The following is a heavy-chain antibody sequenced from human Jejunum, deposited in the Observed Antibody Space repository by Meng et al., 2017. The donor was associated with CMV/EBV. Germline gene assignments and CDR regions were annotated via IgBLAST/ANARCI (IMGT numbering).Heavy chain of an antibody. J-gene: IGHJ3*02. Sequence: GVTFSRSWMTGVRRGPGKGLEWVANIKEDGGEQQYMDTVKGRFTISRDNAKNSLYLQMNSLRAEDTAVYYCARDPYGSGGYGAFDIWGQGTMVTVSS. CDR3: ARDPYGSGGYGAFDI. CDR1: GVTFSRSW. V-gene: IGHV3-7*01. D-gene: IGHD2-15*01. CDR2: IKEDGGEQ.